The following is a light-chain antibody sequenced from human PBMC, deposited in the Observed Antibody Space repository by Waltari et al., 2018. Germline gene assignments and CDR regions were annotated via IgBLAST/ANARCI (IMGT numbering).Light chain of an antibody. V-gene: IGKV1-5*01. CDR2: DAS. CDR1: QSISSW. CDR3: QQYNSYSWT. Sequence: DIQMTQSPSSLSASVGARVTITCRASQSISSWLAWYQQKPGKAHKLLIYDASSLESGVPSRFSGSGSGTEFTLTISSLQPDDFATYYCQQYNSYSWTFGQGTKVEIK. J-gene: IGKJ1*01.